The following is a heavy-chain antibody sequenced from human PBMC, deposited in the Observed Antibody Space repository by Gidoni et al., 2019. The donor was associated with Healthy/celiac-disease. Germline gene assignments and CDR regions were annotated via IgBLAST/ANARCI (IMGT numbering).Heavy chain of an antibody. CDR2: ISGSGGRT. Sequence: EVQLLASGGGLVQPGGSLRLSCAAAGFTLGRYAMTWVRQAPGKGLEWVSAISGSGGRTYSADSVKGRFTISRDSSKNAMYLQMNSLRAEDTAVYYCAKGSMEVVVVPAARGGGFDPWGQGTLGTVSS. CDR1: GFTLGRYA. V-gene: IGHV3-23*01. CDR3: AKGSMEVVVVPAARGGGFDP. D-gene: IGHD2-2*01. J-gene: IGHJ5*02.